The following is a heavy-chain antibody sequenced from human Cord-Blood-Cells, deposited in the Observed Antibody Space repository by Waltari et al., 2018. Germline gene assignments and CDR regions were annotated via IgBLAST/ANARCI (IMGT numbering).Heavy chain of an antibody. CDR1: GFTFSSYS. Sequence: EVQLVESGGGLVQPGGSLRLSCAASGFTFSSYSLTWVRQAQGKGLGWVSYVRRSSNTIYYAESVKGRFTVSRDNAKNSLYLQMNSLRDEDTAVYYCASSSIAARPAFDYWGQGTLVTVSS. D-gene: IGHD6-6*01. CDR3: ASSSIAARPAFDY. CDR2: VRRSSNTI. V-gene: IGHV3-48*02. J-gene: IGHJ4*02.